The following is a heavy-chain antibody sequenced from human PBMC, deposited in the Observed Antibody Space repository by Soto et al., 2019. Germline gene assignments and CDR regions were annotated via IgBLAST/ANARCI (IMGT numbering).Heavy chain of an antibody. J-gene: IGHJ6*02. CDR2: IYYSGST. D-gene: IGHD6-6*01. V-gene: IGHV4-30-4*01. CDR3: AREYSSFNYYYYGMDV. CDR1: GGPISSGDYY. Sequence: SETLSLTCTVSGGPISSGDYYWSWIRQPPGKGLEWIGYIYYSGSTYYNPSLKSRVTISVDTSKNQFSLKLSSVTAADTAVYYCAREYSSFNYYYYGMDVWGQGTTVTVSS.